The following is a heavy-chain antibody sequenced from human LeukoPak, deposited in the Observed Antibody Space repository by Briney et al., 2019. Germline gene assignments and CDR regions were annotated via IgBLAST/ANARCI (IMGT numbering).Heavy chain of an antibody. CDR3: VKSRNWRDAFDI. V-gene: IGHV4-39*07. CDR2: IYYSGST. Sequence: SETLSLTCTVSGGSISSSSYYWGWIRQPPGKGLEWIGSIYYSGSTYYNPSLKSRVTISVDTSKNQFSLKLSSVTAADTAVYYCVKSRNWRDAFDIWGQGTMVTVSS. J-gene: IGHJ3*02. D-gene: IGHD3-3*01. CDR1: GGSISSSSYY.